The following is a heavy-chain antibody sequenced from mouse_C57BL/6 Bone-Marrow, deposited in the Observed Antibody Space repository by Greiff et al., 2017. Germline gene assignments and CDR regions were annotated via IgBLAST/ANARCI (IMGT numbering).Heavy chain of an antibody. D-gene: IGHD1-1*01. J-gene: IGHJ2*01. V-gene: IGHV14-4*01. CDR3: TSYYYGSSYFDY. CDR2: IDPENGDT. CDR1: GFNIKDDY. Sequence: VQLQQSGAELVRPGASVKLSCTASGFNIKDDYMHWVKQRPEQGLEWIGWIDPENGDTAYASKFQGKATITADTSSTTAYLQLSSLTSEDTAVYYCTSYYYGSSYFDYWGQGTTLTVSS.